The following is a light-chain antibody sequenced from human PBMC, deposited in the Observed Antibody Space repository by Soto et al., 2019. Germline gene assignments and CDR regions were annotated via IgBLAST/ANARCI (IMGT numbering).Light chain of an antibody. V-gene: IGLV1-47*01. CDR3: AAWDDSLLGV. J-gene: IGLJ2*01. Sequence: QSVLTQPPSASGTPGQRVTISCSGSSSKIGSNYVSWYQQLPGTAPKLLIYRNNQRPSGVPDRFSGSKSGTSASLAISGLRSEDEADYYCAAWDDSLLGVFGGGTKLTVL. CDR1: SSKIGSNY. CDR2: RNN.